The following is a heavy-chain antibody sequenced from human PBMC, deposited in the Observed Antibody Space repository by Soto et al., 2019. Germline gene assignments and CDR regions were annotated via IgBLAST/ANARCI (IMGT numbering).Heavy chain of an antibody. Sequence: QVQLQQWGAGLLKPSETLSLTCAVYGGSFSGYYWSWISQPPGKGLEWIGEINHSGSTNYNPSLKSRVTISVGTSKNQFSLKLSSVTAADTAVYYCARRTVTLRGLDYWGQGTLVTVSS. D-gene: IGHD4-17*01. CDR1: GGSFSGYY. CDR2: INHSGST. CDR3: ARRTVTLRGLDY. V-gene: IGHV4-34*01. J-gene: IGHJ4*02.